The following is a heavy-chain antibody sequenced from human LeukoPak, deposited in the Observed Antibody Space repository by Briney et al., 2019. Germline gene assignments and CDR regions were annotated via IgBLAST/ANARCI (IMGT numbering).Heavy chain of an antibody. V-gene: IGHV4-59*01. CDR2: IYYSGST. CDR1: GGSISSYY. J-gene: IGHJ2*01. Sequence: SETLSLTCTVSGGSISSYYWSWIRQPPGKGLEWIGYIYYSGSTNYNPSLKSRVTISVDTSKNQFSLKLSSVTAADTAVYYCARGPYSSGWYSYNWFDLWGRGTLVTVSS. CDR3: ARGPYSSGWYSYNWFDL. D-gene: IGHD6-19*01.